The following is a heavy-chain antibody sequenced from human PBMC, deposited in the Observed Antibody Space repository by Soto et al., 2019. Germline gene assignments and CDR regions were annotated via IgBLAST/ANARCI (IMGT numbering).Heavy chain of an antibody. CDR2: IYHSGST. D-gene: IGHD2-2*01. CDR3: ARAELGYCISTSCYGGGNPFDY. Sequence: QVQLQESGPGLVKPSGTLSLTCAVSGGSISSSNWWSWVRQPPGKGLEWIGEIYHSGSTNYNPSLKGRVTISVDKSKNQFSLKLSSVTAADTAVYYCARAELGYCISTSCYGGGNPFDYWGQGTLVTVSS. J-gene: IGHJ4*02. CDR1: GGSISSSNW. V-gene: IGHV4-4*02.